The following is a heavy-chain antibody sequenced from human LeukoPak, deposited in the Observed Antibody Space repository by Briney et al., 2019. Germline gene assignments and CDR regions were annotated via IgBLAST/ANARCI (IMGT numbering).Heavy chain of an antibody. V-gene: IGHV1-18*01. J-gene: IGHJ3*02. CDR1: GYTFTSYG. CDR2: ISAYNGNT. CDR3: ATWLRLLRSAFDI. Sequence: GASVKVSCKASGYTFTSYGISWVRQAPGQGLEWMGWISAYNGNTNYAQKLQGRVTMTEDTSTDTAYMELSSLRSEDTAVYYCATWLRLLRSAFDIWGQGTMVTVSS. D-gene: IGHD5-12*01.